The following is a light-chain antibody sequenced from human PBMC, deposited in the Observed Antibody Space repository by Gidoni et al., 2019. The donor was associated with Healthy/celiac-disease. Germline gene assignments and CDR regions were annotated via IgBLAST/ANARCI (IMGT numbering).Light chain of an antibody. CDR1: QSVSSSY. CDR3: QQYSSSPPIT. Sequence: EIVLTQSPGTLSLSPGERATLSCRASQSVSSSYLAWYQQKPGQAPRILIYGASSRATGIPDRFSGSGSGTDFTLTISRLDPEDFSVYYCQQYSSSPPITFGQGTRLEIK. J-gene: IGKJ5*01. CDR2: GAS. V-gene: IGKV3-20*01.